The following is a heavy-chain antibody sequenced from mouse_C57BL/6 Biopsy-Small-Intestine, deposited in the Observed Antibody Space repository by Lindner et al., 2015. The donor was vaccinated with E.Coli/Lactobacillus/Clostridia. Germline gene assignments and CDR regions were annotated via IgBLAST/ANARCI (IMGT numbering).Heavy chain of an antibody. D-gene: IGHD1-1*01. CDR2: YHPLSLVH. V-gene: IGHV1-79*01. CDR3: TGDQSSTTFGGNYYYRMDV. Sequence: SVKVSCKTSGGAFSKLYFQTGCDRPLGQGLEWYGRYHPLSLVHQTTHRSSRARVTIAADESTSTAYMELSSLRSEDTAVYYCTGDQSSTTFGGNYYYRMDVWGQGTTVIVSS. CDR1: GGAFSKL. J-gene: IGHJ1*01.